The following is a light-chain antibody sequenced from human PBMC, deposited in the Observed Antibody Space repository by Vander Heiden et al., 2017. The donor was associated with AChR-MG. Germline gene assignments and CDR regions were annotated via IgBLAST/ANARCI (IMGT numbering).Light chain of an antibody. Sequence: EIVLTQSPATLSLSPGERATLSCRASQSINSYLAWYQHKPGQTPRLLIYDASNRATGIPGRFSGSGSGTDFTLTISRLEPEDFAVYYCQHRSNWPLTFGGGTKVEIK. V-gene: IGKV3-11*01. CDR3: QHRSNWPLT. J-gene: IGKJ4*01. CDR2: DAS. CDR1: QSINSY.